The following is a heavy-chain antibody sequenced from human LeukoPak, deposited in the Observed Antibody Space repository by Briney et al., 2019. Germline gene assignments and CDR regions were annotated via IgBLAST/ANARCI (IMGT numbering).Heavy chain of an antibody. CDR2: ISYDGSNK. CDR3: ATADYGGPSGFDY. Sequence: GRSLRLSCAASGFTFSSYAMHWVRQAPGKGLEWVAVISYDGSNKYYADSVKGRFTISRDNSKNTLYLQMNSLRAEDTAVYYCATADYGGPSGFDYWGQGTLVTVSS. CDR1: GFTFSSYA. V-gene: IGHV3-30*04. J-gene: IGHJ4*02. D-gene: IGHD4-23*01.